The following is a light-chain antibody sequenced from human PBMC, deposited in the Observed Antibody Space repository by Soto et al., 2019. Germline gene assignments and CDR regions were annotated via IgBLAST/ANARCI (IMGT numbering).Light chain of an antibody. CDR1: QNIGSY. CDR3: QQGDSTALT. J-gene: IGKJ4*01. Sequence: DIQMTQSPSSLSASVGDRVTITCRASQNIGSYLNWYQQKPGKAAKLLITTASTLQRGVQPRFSGSRSWTDFTLTISRQQPEDFATYYWQQGDSTALTFGGGTKVEIK. V-gene: IGKV1-39*01. CDR2: TAS.